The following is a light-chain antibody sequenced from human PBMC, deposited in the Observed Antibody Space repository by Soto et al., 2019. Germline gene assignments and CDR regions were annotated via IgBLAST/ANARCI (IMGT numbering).Light chain of an antibody. CDR2: GAS. CDR3: QQYGSSPPVT. J-gene: IGKJ5*01. V-gene: IGKV3-20*01. CDR1: QSVSSY. Sequence: IVLTQSPGTLSQSPGERDTLSCRACQSVSSYLAWYQQKPGQAPRLLIYGASSRATDIPDRFSGSGSGTDFTLTISRLDPEDFAVYYCQQYGSSPPVTFGQGTRLEIK.